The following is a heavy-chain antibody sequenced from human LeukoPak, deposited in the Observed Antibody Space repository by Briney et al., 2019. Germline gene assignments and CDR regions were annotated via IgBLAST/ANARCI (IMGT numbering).Heavy chain of an antibody. D-gene: IGHD3-10*01. CDR2: IYRSGST. CDR3: ARYGSGSYYYFDY. V-gene: IGHV4-4*02. Sequence: SETLSLTCAVSGGSISSSNWRSWVRQPPGKGLEWIGEIYRSGSTNYNSSLKSRVTISADKAKNQFSLKLSSVTAADTAVYYCARYGSGSYYYFDYWGQGTLVTVSS. CDR1: GGSISSSNW. J-gene: IGHJ4*02.